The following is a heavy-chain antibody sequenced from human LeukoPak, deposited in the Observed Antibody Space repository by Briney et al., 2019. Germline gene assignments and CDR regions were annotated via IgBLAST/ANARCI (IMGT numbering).Heavy chain of an antibody. CDR3: ARGVSGWDTAMVAYYYYYGMDV. Sequence: PSETLSLTCTVSGGSVSSGSYYWSWIRQPPGKGLEWIGYIYYSGSTNYNPSLKSRVTISVDTSKNQFSLKLSSVTAADTAVYYCARGVSGWDTAMVAYYYYYGMDVWGQGTTVTVSS. CDR2: IYYSGST. CDR1: GGSVSSGSYY. D-gene: IGHD5-18*01. V-gene: IGHV4-61*01. J-gene: IGHJ6*02.